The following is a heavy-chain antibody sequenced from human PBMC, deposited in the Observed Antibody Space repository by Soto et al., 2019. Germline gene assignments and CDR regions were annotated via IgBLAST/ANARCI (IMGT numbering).Heavy chain of an antibody. V-gene: IGHV3-23*01. J-gene: IGHJ4*02. CDR3: TKDVTGDVGADY. CDR2: VKTTGDTT. D-gene: IGHD2-21*02. Sequence: GGSLSLSCSSSGFAFIGYVMSWVRQAPGKGLEWVSTVKTTGDTTFYAGPVKGRFTASRDDSKSTLYLHMSSLRVEDTATYYCTKDVTGDVGADYWGQGTPVTVSS. CDR1: GFAFIGYV.